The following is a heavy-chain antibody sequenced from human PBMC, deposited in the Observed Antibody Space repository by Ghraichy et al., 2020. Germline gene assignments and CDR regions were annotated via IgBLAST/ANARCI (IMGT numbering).Heavy chain of an antibody. CDR2: IIPIFGTA. CDR3: ASRLGEWELVDY. V-gene: IGHV1-69*13. J-gene: IGHJ4*02. CDR1: GGTFSSYA. Sequence: SVKVSCKASGGTFSSYAISWVRQAPGQGLEWMGGIIPIFGTANYAQKFQGRVTITADESTSTAYMELSSLRSEDTAVYYCASRLGEWELVDYWGQGTLVTVSS. D-gene: IGHD1-26*01.